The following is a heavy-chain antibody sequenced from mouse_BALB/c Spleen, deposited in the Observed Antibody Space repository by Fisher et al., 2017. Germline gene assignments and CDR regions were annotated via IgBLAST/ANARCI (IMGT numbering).Heavy chain of an antibody. J-gene: IGHJ4*01. CDR3: ARGGKVDYAMDY. V-gene: IGHV1-56*02. Sequence: EVKGKATLTVDTSSSTAYMQISSLTSEDSAVYFCARGGKVDYAMDYWGQGTSVTVSS.